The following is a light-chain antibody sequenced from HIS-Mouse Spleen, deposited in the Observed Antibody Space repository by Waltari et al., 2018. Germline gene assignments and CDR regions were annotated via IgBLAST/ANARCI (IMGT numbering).Light chain of an antibody. V-gene: IGKV3-11*01. CDR2: DAS. CDR3: QQRSNWPT. J-gene: IGKJ4*01. Sequence: ELVLTQSPATLSLSPGERATLSCSASQSVSSYLAWYQQKPGQAPRLLIYDASNRATGIPARFSGSGSGTDFTLTISSLEPEDFAVYYCQQRSNWPTFGGGTKVEIK. CDR1: QSVSSY.